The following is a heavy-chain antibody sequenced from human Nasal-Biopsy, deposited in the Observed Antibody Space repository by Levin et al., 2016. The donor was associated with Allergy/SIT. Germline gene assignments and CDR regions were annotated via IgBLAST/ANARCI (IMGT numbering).Heavy chain of an antibody. Sequence: SGPTLVKPTQTLTLTCSFSGFSLNTFGMCVSWIRQPPGKALEWLARVDWDDERYYSRSLKTRLSISEDTSRNQVVLTMTNMDPGDTATYFCARHTSARGVQPRDALDFWGQGTVVTVSS. CDR2: VDWDDER. CDR3: ARHTSARGVQPRDALDF. D-gene: IGHD3-10*01. V-gene: IGHV2-70*11. J-gene: IGHJ3*01. CDR1: GFSLNTFGMC.